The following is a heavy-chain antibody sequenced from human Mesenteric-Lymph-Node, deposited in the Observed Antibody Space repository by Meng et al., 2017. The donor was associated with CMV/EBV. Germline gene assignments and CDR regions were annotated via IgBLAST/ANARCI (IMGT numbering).Heavy chain of an antibody. Sequence: GGSLRLSCAASGFTFSSYEMNWVRQAPGKGLEWVSYISSSGSTIYYADSVKGRFTISRDNAKNSLYLQMNSLRAEDTAVYYCARSHVYCSSTSCYSDYYGMDVWGQGTTVTVSS. D-gene: IGHD2-2*01. CDR3: ARSHVYCSSTSCYSDYYGMDV. J-gene: IGHJ6*02. V-gene: IGHV3-48*03. CDR1: GFTFSSYE. CDR2: ISSSGSTI.